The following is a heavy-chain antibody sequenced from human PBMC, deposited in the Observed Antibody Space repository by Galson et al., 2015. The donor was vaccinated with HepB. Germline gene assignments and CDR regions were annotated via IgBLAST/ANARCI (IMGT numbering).Heavy chain of an antibody. V-gene: IGHV2-5*01. CDR1: GFSLSTSGVG. CDR3: AHRKGYYGSGSSPFDY. D-gene: IGHD3-10*01. CDR2: IYWNDDK. J-gene: IGHJ4*02. Sequence: PALVKPTQTLTLTCTFSGFSLSTSGVGVGWIRQPPGKALEWLALIYWNDDKRYSPSLKSRLTITKDTSKNQVVLTMTNMDPVDTATYYCAHRKGYYGSGSSPFDYWGQGTLVTVSS.